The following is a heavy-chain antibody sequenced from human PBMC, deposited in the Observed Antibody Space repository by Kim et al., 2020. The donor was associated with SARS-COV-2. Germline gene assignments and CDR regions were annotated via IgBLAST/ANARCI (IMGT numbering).Heavy chain of an antibody. Sequence: ASVKVSCKASGYTFTNYAMNWVRQAPGQGLEWMGWINTNTGTPTYAQGFTGRFVFSLDTSVSTAYLQISSLKPEDIAVYYCARAQDYYDSSGYPPYVGFDIWGQGTTVTVSS. CDR3: ARAQDYYDSSGYPPYVGFDI. J-gene: IGHJ3*02. V-gene: IGHV7-4-1*02. CDR1: GYTFTNYA. CDR2: INTNTGTP. D-gene: IGHD3-22*01.